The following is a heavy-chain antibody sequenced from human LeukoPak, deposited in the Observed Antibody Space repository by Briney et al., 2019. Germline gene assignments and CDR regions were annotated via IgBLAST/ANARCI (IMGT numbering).Heavy chain of an antibody. J-gene: IGHJ4*02. CDR3: AKGSYSISSFDY. D-gene: IGHD6-6*01. CDR2: INPNGGCT. Sequence: ASVKVSCKASGYTFTDYYIHWVRQAPGQGLEWMGWINPNGGCTNYAQKFQGSVTMTRDTSISTAYMELNRLTSDDTAVYYCAKGSYSISSFDYWGQGTLVTVSS. V-gene: IGHV1-2*02. CDR1: GYTFTDYY.